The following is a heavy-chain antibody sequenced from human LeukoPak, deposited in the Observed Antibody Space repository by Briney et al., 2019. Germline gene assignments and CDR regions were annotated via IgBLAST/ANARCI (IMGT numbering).Heavy chain of an antibody. D-gene: IGHD3-3*01. V-gene: IGHV1-2*06. CDR3: AREWGRTISGVVTPYNWFDP. CDR1: GYTFTGYY. CDR2: INPNSGGT. J-gene: IGHJ5*02. Sequence: ASVKVSCKASGYTFTGYYMHWVRQAPGQGLEWMGRINPNSGGTNYAQKFQGRVTMTRDTSISTAYMELSRLRSDDTAVYYCAREWGRTISGVVTPYNWFDPWGQGTLVTVSS.